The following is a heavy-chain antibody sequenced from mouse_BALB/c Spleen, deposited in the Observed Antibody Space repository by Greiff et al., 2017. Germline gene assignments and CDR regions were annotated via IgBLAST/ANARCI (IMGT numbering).Heavy chain of an antibody. D-gene: IGHD1-1*02. CDR1: GFTFSNYW. J-gene: IGHJ4*01. Sequence: EVKLMESGGGLVQPGGSMKLSCVASGFTFSNYWMNWVRQSPEKGLEWVAEIRLKSNNYATHYAESVKGRFTISRDDSKSSVYLQMNNLRAEDTGIYYCTRQGLSYAMDYWGQGTSVTVSS. CDR2: IRLKSNNYAT. V-gene: IGHV6-6*02. CDR3: TRQGLSYAMDY.